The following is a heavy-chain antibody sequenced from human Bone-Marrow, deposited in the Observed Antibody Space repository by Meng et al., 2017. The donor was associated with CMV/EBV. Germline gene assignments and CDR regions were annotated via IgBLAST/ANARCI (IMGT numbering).Heavy chain of an antibody. CDR3: AERGGGY. J-gene: IGHJ4*02. CDR1: GFYISTHY. V-gene: IGHV4-59*11. D-gene: IGHD1-1*01. CDR2: IHYTRRA. Sequence: GRPLQSGPGLVEPSAPLSLTGGVSGFYISTHYWSWIRQTPGKGLEWIASIHYTRRADYRPSLKSRVTVSVDTSDSQLSLKLSSVTTADTAMYYCAERGGGYWGQGILVTVSS.